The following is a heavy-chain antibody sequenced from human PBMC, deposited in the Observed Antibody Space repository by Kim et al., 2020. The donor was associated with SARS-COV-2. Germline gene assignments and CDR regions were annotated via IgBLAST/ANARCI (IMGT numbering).Heavy chain of an antibody. D-gene: IGHD6-13*01. V-gene: IGHV1-69*01. CDR3: ASSRTRGIAAAGASFDY. Sequence: FQGRVTITADESTSTAYMELSSLRSEDTAVYYCASSRTRGIAAAGASFDYWGQGTLVTVSS. J-gene: IGHJ4*02.